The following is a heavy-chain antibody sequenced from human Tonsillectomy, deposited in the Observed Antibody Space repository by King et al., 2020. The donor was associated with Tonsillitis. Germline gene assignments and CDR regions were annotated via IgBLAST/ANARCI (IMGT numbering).Heavy chain of an antibody. J-gene: IGHJ4*02. Sequence: VQLVESGGGVVKPGGSLRLSCAASGFTFSHHALHWVRQAPGKGLEWVTYIRFDGSNKYYVDFVKGRFTISRDNSRNTLYLQMNSLRTEATAVYYCAIFGSIAGRRDYWGQGTLVSVSS. CDR1: GFTFSHHA. CDR3: AIFGSIAGRRDY. V-gene: IGHV3-30*02. D-gene: IGHD6-6*01. CDR2: IRFDGSNK.